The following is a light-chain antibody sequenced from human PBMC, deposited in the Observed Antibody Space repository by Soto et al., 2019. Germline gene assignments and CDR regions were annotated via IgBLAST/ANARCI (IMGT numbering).Light chain of an antibody. J-gene: IGKJ5*01. Sequence: EIVLTQSPGTLALSPGERATLSCRASQSVNSKLAWYQHKPGQAPRRLLSGASNRGSGIIARLFAWGSGTDFSLTISRVDPADFAFYYCQQYFTSPITFGQGTRLEIK. CDR1: QSVNSK. CDR3: QQYFTSPIT. V-gene: IGKV3-20*01. CDR2: GAS.